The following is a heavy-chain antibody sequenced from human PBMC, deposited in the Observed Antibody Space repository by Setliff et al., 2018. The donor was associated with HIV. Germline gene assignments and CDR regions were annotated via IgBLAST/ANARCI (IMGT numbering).Heavy chain of an antibody. Sequence: SETLSLTCAVYGGSFNEYYWSWIRQIPGKGLEWIGEINHSGSTNYNESLKRRLRISVDTSKNQFSLSLNSVTAADTAVYYCARAYRDNVWGSWRQISSWFDSWGQGNLVTVSS. CDR3: ARAYRDNVWGSWRQISSWFDS. V-gene: IGHV4-34*01. J-gene: IGHJ5*01. CDR2: INHSGST. CDR1: GGSFNEYY. D-gene: IGHD3-16*01.